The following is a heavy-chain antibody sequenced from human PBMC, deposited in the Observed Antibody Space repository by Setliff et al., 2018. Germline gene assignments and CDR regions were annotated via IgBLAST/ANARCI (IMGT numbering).Heavy chain of an antibody. Sequence: SETLSLTCAVPGYSIGSGYYWGWIRQAPGKGLEWIASIYRSGSTYYNPSLKSRVTISVDTSKNQFPLKLSSVTASDTAVYYCARQLCSSGYCYATTFDYWGQGTLVTVSS. CDR2: IYRSGST. D-gene: IGHD2-2*01. CDR3: ARQLCSSGYCYATTFDY. J-gene: IGHJ4*02. CDR1: GYSIGSGYY. V-gene: IGHV4-38-2*01.